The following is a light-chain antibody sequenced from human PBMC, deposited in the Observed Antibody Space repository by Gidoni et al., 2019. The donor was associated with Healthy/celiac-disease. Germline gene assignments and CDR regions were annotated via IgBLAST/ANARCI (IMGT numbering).Light chain of an antibody. CDR3: QQSYSTPDT. V-gene: IGKV1-39*01. CDR1: QSISSY. J-gene: IGKJ5*01. Sequence: DIQMTQSPSSLSASLGDRVTITCRASQSISSYLNWYQQKPGKAPKLLIYAASSLQSGVPSRFSGSGSGTDFTLTISSLQPEDVATYYCQQSYSTPDTFGQGTRLEIK. CDR2: AAS.